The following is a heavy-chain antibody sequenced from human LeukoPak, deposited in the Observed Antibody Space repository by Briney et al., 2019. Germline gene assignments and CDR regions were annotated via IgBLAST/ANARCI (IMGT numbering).Heavy chain of an antibody. D-gene: IGHD6-6*01. CDR3: ANLARPLDY. V-gene: IGHV3-30*02. CDR1: GFTFSSYG. J-gene: IGHJ4*02. Sequence: GGSLRLSCAASGFTFSSYGMHWVRQAPGKGLEWVAFIRYDGSNEYVDSVKGRFTISRDNSKNTLYLQMNSLKPEDTAVYYCANLARPLDYWGQGALVTVSS. CDR2: IRYDGSNE.